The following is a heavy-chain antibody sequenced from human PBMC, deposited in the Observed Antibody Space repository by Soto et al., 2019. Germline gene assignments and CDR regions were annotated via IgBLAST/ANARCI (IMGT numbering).Heavy chain of an antibody. CDR3: AREGCYYYYGMDV. V-gene: IGHV3-48*02. CDR1: GFTFSSYS. D-gene: IGHD2-8*01. J-gene: IGHJ6*02. Sequence: EVQLVESGGGLVQPGGSLRLSCAASGFTFSSYSMNWVRQAPGKGLEWVSYISSSSSTIYYADSVKGRFTISRDNAKNPLYLQMNSLRDEDTAVYYCAREGCYYYYGMDVWGQGTTVTVSS. CDR2: ISSSSSTI.